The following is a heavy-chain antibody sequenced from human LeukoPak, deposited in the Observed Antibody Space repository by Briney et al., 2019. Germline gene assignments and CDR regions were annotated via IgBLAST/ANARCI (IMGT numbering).Heavy chain of an antibody. CDR3: ARGHGYCSGGSCYSQSPRFGYYYMDV. CDR2: INHSGST. CDR1: GGSLSGYY. Sequence: SETLSLTCAVYGGSLSGYYWSWIRQPPGKGLEWIGEINHSGSTNYNPSLKSRVTISVDTSKNQFSLKLSSVTAADTAVYYCARGHGYCSGGSCYSQSPRFGYYYMDVWGKGTTVTVSS. D-gene: IGHD2-15*01. J-gene: IGHJ6*03. V-gene: IGHV4-34*01.